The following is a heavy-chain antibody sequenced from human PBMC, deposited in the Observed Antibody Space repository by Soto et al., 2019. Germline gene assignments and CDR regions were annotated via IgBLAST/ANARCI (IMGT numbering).Heavy chain of an antibody. CDR1: GFTFDDYA. D-gene: IGHD1-1*01. V-gene: IGHV3-9*01. Sequence: GGSLRLSCAASGFTFDDYAMHWVRQAPEKGLEWVSGISWNSGSIGYADSVKGRFTISRDNAKNSLYLQMNSLRAEDTALYYCAKDMKTTVMGDAFDIWGQGTMVTVSS. CDR2: ISWNSGSI. CDR3: AKDMKTTVMGDAFDI. J-gene: IGHJ3*02.